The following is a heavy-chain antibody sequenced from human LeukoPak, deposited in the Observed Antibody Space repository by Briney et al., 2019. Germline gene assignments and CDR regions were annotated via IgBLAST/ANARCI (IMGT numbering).Heavy chain of an antibody. V-gene: IGHV3-33*01. J-gene: IGHJ3*02. Sequence: GGSLRLCCAASGFSFSSHGMNWVRQAPGKGLEWVAVIWYDGSQKYYVDSVKGRFTISRDNSKNTLYLQMNSLRVEDTAEYYCTRLRSWAFDIWGQGTMVTVSS. CDR1: GFSFSSHG. CDR2: IWYDGSQK. CDR3: TRLRSWAFDI.